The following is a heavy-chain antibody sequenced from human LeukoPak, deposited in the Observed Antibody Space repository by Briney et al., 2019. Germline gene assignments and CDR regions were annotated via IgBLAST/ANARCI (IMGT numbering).Heavy chain of an antibody. D-gene: IGHD3-3*01. CDR1: GGSFSGYY. CDR3: ARRGRRDFWSGYSDY. J-gene: IGHJ4*02. CDR2: INHSGST. Sequence: SETLSLTCAVYGGSFSGYYWSWIRQPPGKGLEWIGEINHSGSTNYNPSLKSRATISVDTSKNQFSLKLSSVTAADTAVYYCARRGRRDFWSGYSDYWGQGTLVTVSS. V-gene: IGHV4-34*01.